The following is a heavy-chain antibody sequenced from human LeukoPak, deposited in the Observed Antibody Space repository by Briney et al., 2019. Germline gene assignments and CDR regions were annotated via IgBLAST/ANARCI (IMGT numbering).Heavy chain of an antibody. CDR3: AKVIRAVASRVESFDI. V-gene: IGHV3-9*01. CDR2: ISWRRGGV. D-gene: IGHD6-19*01. CDR1: GFTFSSYS. Sequence: GGSLRLSCAASGFTFSSYSMNWVRQAPGKGLEWVSGISWRRGGVDYADSVKGRFTISRDNAKNSLFLQMNSLRAEDTALYYCAKVIRAVASRVESFDIWGQGTMVTVSS. J-gene: IGHJ3*02.